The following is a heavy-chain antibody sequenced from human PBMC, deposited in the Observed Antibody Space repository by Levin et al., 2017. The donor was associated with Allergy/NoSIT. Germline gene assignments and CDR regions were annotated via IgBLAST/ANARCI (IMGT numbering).Heavy chain of an antibody. D-gene: IGHD4-17*01. Sequence: SVKVSCKASGXXXXSXAGRWVGQDTGQGLEWMGKIIPILGIANYAQKFQGRVTITADKSTSTAYMELSSLRSEDTAVYYCASDLGIGYGDYELASFDYWGQGTLVTVSS. V-gene: IGHV1-69*04. J-gene: IGHJ4*02. CDR3: ASDLGIGYGDYELASFDY. CDR2: IIPILGIA. CDR1: GXXXXSXA.